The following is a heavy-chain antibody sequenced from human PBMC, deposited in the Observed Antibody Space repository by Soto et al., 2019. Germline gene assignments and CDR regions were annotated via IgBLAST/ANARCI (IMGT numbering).Heavy chain of an antibody. V-gene: IGHV3-49*03. CDR2: IRSKVYGGAV. J-gene: IGHJ5*02. CDR3: SKAMMIQVIGWFDP. Sequence: SLRLSCTTSGFSFGDYAMSWFRQAPGKGLEWVGFIRSKVYGGAVEYAASVRGRFTISRDESKSVAYLQMNSLQAEDTAVYYCSKAMMIQVIGWFDPWGQGTLVTVSS. CDR1: GFSFGDYA. D-gene: IGHD3-22*01.